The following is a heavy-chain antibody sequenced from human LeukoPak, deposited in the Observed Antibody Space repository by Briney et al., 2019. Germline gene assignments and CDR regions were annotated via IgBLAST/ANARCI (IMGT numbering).Heavy chain of an antibody. Sequence: SGKVSCTASGGTFSTYAISWVWEAPGQGMEWVGRTVPILGTANYPQNFQGRVTITADRATTTAYMELSRLRSEDTAVYYCARVPPGSSWPYYFDYWGQGTLVTVSS. CDR2: TVPILGTA. D-gene: IGHD6-13*01. J-gene: IGHJ4*02. CDR3: ARVPPGSSWPYYFDY. CDR1: GGTFSTYA. V-gene: IGHV1-69*04.